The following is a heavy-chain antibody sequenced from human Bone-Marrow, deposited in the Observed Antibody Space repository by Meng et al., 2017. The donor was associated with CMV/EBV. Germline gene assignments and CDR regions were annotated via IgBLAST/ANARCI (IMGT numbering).Heavy chain of an antibody. Sequence: GESLKISCATSGFSFVNYGIHWVRQAPGKGLEWVAVIWSDGSNTYYADSVKGRFTISRDNAKNTLYLQMNSLRAEDTAVYYCARARYYGSGIAGMDVWGQGTTVTVSS. CDR3: ARARYYGSGIAGMDV. CDR2: IWSDGSNT. D-gene: IGHD3-10*01. CDR1: GFSFVNYG. J-gene: IGHJ6*02. V-gene: IGHV3-33*01.